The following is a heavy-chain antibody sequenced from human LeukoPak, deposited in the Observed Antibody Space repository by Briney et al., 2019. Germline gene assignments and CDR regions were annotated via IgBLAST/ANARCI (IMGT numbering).Heavy chain of an antibody. V-gene: IGHV4-38-2*02. CDR3: ARPQGGTTPYDAFDI. D-gene: IGHD2-15*01. Sequence: PSETLSLTCTVSGYSISSGYYWGRIRQPPGKGLEWIGSIYHSGSTYYNPSLKSRVTISVDTSKNQFSLKLSSVTAADTAVYYCARPQGGTTPYDAFDIWGQGTMVTVSS. CDR1: GYSISSGYY. J-gene: IGHJ3*02. CDR2: IYHSGST.